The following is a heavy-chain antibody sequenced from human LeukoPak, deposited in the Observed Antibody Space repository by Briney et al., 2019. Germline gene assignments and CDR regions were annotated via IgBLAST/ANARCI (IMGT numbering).Heavy chain of an antibody. CDR1: GYTFTSYA. CDR3: ARGYYDSSGPLGYYGMDV. V-gene: IGHV1-3*01. CDR2: INAGNGNT. Sequence: GASVKVSCKASGYTFTSYAMQWVRQAPGQRLEWMGWINAGNGNTKYSQKFQGRVTITRDTSASTAYMELSSLRSEDTAVYYCARGYYDSSGPLGYYGMDVWGQGTTVTVSS. D-gene: IGHD3-22*01. J-gene: IGHJ6*02.